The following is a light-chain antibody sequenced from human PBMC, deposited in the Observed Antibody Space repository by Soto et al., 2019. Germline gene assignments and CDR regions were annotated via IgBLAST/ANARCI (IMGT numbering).Light chain of an antibody. CDR2: SAS. Sequence: DIQMTQSPSSLSASVGDRVTITCQASQGINNYLAWYQQKPGKVPKLLIYSASTLQSGVPSRFSGSGSGTDFTLTISSLQPEDVATYYCQKCDSAPLTFGGGTKVEIK. J-gene: IGKJ4*01. V-gene: IGKV1-27*01. CDR3: QKCDSAPLT. CDR1: QGINNY.